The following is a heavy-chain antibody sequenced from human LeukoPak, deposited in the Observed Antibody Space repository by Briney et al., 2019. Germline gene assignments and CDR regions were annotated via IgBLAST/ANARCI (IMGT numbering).Heavy chain of an antibody. CDR3: ARHWRLAVAALDAFDI. CDR1: GYSFTSYW. Sequence: GESLKISCKGSGYSFTSYWIGWVRQMPGKGLEWMGIIYPGDSDTRYSPSFQGQVTISADKSISTAYLQWSSLKASDTAMYYCARHWRLAVAALDAFDIWGQGTMVTVSS. J-gene: IGHJ3*02. CDR2: IYPGDSDT. V-gene: IGHV5-51*01. D-gene: IGHD6-19*01.